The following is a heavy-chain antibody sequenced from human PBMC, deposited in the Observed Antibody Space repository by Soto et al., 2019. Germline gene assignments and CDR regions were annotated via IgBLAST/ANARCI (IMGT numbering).Heavy chain of an antibody. V-gene: IGHV1-3*01. CDR1: GYTFTSYA. CDR3: ARAVDGTFDI. Sequence: VQLVESGAEVKKPGASVKVSCTASGYTFTSYAMHWVRQAPGQRLEWMGWINAGNGNTKYSQKFQGRVTITRDTSESTAYMEMSSLRSEDTAVYYCARAVDGTFDIWGQGTMVTVSS. J-gene: IGHJ3*02. CDR2: INAGNGNT. D-gene: IGHD5-12*01.